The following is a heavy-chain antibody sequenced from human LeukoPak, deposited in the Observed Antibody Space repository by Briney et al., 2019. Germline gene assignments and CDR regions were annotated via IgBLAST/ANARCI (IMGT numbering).Heavy chain of an antibody. Sequence: QPGGSLRLSCAASGFTFTNYEMNWVRQAPGKGLEWVSYISSSGNTRYYTDSVEGRFTISRDNAKNSLDLQMSSLRAEDTAVYYCARGFSSFDYWGQGTLVTVSS. CDR3: ARGFSSFDY. CDR2: ISSSGNTR. CDR1: GFTFTNYE. V-gene: IGHV3-48*03. J-gene: IGHJ4*02.